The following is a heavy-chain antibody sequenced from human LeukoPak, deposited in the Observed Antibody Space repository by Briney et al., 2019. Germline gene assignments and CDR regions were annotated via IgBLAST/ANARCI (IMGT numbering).Heavy chain of an antibody. CDR1: GGSISSSSYY. V-gene: IGHV4-39*07. CDR3: ATRLFNVDIVATITGGRGAFDI. CDR2: IYYSGST. D-gene: IGHD5-12*01. J-gene: IGHJ3*02. Sequence: SETLSLTCTVSGGSISSSSYYWGWIRQPPGKGLEWIGSIYYSGSTYYNPSLKSRVTISVDTSKNQFSLKLSSVTAADTAVYYCATRLFNVDIVATITGGRGAFDIWGQGTMVTVSS.